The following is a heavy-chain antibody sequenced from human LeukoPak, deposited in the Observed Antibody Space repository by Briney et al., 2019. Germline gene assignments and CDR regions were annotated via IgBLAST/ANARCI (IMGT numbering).Heavy chain of an antibody. Sequence: SETLSLTCAVYGGSFSDFYWSWIRQPPGKGLEWIGEIVHSGSTNYNPSLKSRVSISVDTSKNQFSLRLSSVTAADTAVYFCAGLIPEADYTRYYYYYDMDLWGQGTTVTVSS. V-gene: IGHV4-34*12. CDR2: IVHSGST. D-gene: IGHD4-11*01. J-gene: IGHJ6*02. CDR3: AGLIPEADYTRYYYYYDMDL. CDR1: GGSFSDFY.